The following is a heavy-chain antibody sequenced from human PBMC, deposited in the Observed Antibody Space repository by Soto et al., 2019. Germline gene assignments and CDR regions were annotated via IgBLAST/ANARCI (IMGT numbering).Heavy chain of an antibody. Sequence: GGSLRLSCAASGFTFSSYSMNWVRQAPGKGLEWVSSISSSSSYIYYADSVKGRFTISRDNAKNSLYLQMNSLRAEDTAVYYCARDLRVGDYMDVWGKGTTVTVSS. CDR1: GFTFSSYS. V-gene: IGHV3-21*01. J-gene: IGHJ6*03. CDR3: ARDLRVGDYMDV. CDR2: ISSSSSYI.